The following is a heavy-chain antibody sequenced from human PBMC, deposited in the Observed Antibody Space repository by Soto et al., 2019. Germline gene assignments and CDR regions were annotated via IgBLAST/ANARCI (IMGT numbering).Heavy chain of an antibody. CDR1: GFNFSNYG. D-gene: IGHD1-1*01. Sequence: GGSLRLSCAASGFNFSNYGVHWVRQAPGKGLEWVSFIYHDGRSRYYADSVKGRFIMSRDNFKNTLFLQMNSLRAEDTAVYFCAREGRNEERQDLDFWGQGTPVTVSS. V-gene: IGHV3-33*01. CDR2: IYHDGRSR. CDR3: AREGRNEERQDLDF. J-gene: IGHJ4*02.